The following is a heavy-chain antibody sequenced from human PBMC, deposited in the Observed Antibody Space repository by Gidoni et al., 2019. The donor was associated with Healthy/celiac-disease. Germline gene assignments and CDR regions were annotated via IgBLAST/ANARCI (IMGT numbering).Heavy chain of an antibody. CDR1: GFTFSSYW. V-gene: IGHV3-7*01. CDR3: VRYYDSSGYYYDPVSWYFDL. Sequence: EVQLVESGGGLVQPGGSLRLSCAASGFTFSSYWMSWVRQAPGKGLEWVANIKQDGSEKYYVDSVKGRFTISRDNAKNSLYLQMNSLRAEDTAVYYCVRYYDSSGYYYDPVSWYFDLWGRGTLVTVSS. D-gene: IGHD3-22*01. J-gene: IGHJ2*01. CDR2: IKQDGSEK.